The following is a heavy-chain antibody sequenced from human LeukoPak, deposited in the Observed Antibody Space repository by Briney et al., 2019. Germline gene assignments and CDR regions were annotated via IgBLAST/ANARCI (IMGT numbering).Heavy chain of an antibody. CDR2: IYYSGST. J-gene: IGHJ2*01. D-gene: IGHD6-19*01. CDR3: ARVHSSGWYDDWYFDL. CDR1: GGSISSSSYY. V-gene: IGHV4-61*01. Sequence: PSETLSLTCAVSGGSISSSSYYWSWIRQPPGKGLEWIGYIYYSGSTNYNPSLKSRVTISVDTSKNQFSLKLSSVTAADTAVYYCARVHSSGWYDDWYFDLWGRGTLVTVSS.